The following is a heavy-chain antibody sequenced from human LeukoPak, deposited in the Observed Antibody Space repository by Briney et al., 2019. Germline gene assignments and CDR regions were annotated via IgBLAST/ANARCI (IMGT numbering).Heavy chain of an antibody. D-gene: IGHD3-22*01. CDR3: AKASSGYYPCFDY. Sequence: PGGSLRLSCAASGFTSSSYAMSWVRQAPGKGLEWVSAVSGSGGSTYYADSVKGRFTISRDNSKHTLYLQMNSLRAEDTAVYYCAKASSGYYPCFDYWGQGTLVTVSS. CDR2: VSGSGGST. J-gene: IGHJ4*02. V-gene: IGHV3-23*01. CDR1: GFTSSSYA.